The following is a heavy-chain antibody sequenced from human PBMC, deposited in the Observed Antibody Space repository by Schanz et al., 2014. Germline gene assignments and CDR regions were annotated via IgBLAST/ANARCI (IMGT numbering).Heavy chain of an antibody. J-gene: IGHJ4*02. CDR2: ISSTSSYI. V-gene: IGHV3-21*01. CDR3: VPMSIAAH. D-gene: IGHD6-6*01. Sequence: EVQLVESGGGLVKPGGSLRLSCAASGFTFSNSSMNWVRQAPGKGLEWVSSISSTSSYIFYADSVKGRFTISRDNAKNSLYLQMNSLRAEDTAVYYCVPMSIAAHWGQGTLVTVSS. CDR1: GFTFSNSS.